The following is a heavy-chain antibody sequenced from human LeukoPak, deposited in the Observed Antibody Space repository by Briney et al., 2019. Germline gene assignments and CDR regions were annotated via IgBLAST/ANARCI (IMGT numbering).Heavy chain of an antibody. Sequence: GGSLGLPCAVSGFTFSSYGMHWVRQPPGKGLEWVAVISYDGSNKYYADSVKGRFTISRDNSKNTLYLQMNSLRAEDTAVYYCAKVVAAAGIYWGQGTLVTVSS. V-gene: IGHV3-30*18. CDR3: AKVVAAAGIY. CDR1: GFTFSSYG. D-gene: IGHD6-13*01. J-gene: IGHJ4*02. CDR2: ISYDGSNK.